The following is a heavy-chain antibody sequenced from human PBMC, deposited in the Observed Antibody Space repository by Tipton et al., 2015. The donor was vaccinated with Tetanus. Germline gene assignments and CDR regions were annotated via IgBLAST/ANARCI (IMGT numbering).Heavy chain of an antibody. CDR2: INHSGST. Sequence: LRLSCAVYGGSFSGYYWSWIRQPPGKGLEWIGEINHSGSTNYNPSLKSRVTISVDTSKNQFSLKLSSVTAADTAVYYCARMRGGIVVVITPYYYGMDVWGQGTTVTVSS. CDR3: ARMRGGIVVVITPYYYGMDV. V-gene: IGHV4-34*01. CDR1: GGSFSGYY. J-gene: IGHJ6*02. D-gene: IGHD3-22*01.